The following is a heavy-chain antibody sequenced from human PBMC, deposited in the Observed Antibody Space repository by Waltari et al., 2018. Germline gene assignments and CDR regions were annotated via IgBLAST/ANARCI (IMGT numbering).Heavy chain of an antibody. J-gene: IGHJ4*02. Sequence: QVQLVQSGAEVKKPGSSVKVSCKASGGTFSSYAISWVRQAPGQGLEWMGGIIPSFGTANDAQKFQGRVTITADESTSTAYMELSSLRSEDTAVYYCATSPYDYIWGSYRSFDYWGQGTLVTVSS. CDR2: IIPSFGTA. CDR1: GGTFSSYA. D-gene: IGHD3-16*02. V-gene: IGHV1-69*13. CDR3: ATSPYDYIWGSYRSFDY.